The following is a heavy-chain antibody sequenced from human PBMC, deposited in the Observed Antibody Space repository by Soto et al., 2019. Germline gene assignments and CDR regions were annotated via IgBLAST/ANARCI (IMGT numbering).Heavy chain of an antibody. CDR2: ISAHNGNT. V-gene: IGHV1-18*01. CDR1: GYAFTTYG. CDR3: ARGRYGDY. Sequence: GAEVKKPGASVKVSCKGSGYAFTTYGITWVRQAPGQGLEWMGWISAHNGNTNYAQKLQGRVTVTRDTSTSTAYMELRSLRSDDTAVYYCARGRYGDYWGQGALVTVSS. J-gene: IGHJ4*02. D-gene: IGHD1-1*01.